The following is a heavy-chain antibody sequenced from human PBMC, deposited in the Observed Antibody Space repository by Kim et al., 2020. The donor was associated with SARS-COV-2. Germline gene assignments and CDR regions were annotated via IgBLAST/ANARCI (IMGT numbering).Heavy chain of an antibody. J-gene: IGHJ4*01. CDR2: IYDGGAT. CDR3: ATSNPAVQFGFAF. Sequence: GGSLRLSCTTTAFNFNDYYMNWVRQSPGEGLECVSVIYDGGATDYAASVQGRFTISRDRSKNNLYLQMISLMGADTARYYCATSNPAVQFGFAFWRPGTL. CDR1: AFNFNDYY. V-gene: IGHV3-66*01. D-gene: IGHD3-10*01.